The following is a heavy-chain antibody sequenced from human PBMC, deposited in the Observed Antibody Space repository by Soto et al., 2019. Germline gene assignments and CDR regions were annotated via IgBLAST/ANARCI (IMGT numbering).Heavy chain of an antibody. J-gene: IGHJ5*02. CDR3: ARGKRYYDILTGYSDWYDP. CDR1: GYTFTSYD. Sequence: ASVKVSCKASGYTFTSYDINWVRQATGQGLEWMGWMNPNSGNTGYAQKFQGRVTMTRNTSISTAYMELSSLRSEDTAVYYCARGKRYYDILTGYSDWYDPWGQGTLVTVSS. D-gene: IGHD3-9*01. CDR2: MNPNSGNT. V-gene: IGHV1-8*01.